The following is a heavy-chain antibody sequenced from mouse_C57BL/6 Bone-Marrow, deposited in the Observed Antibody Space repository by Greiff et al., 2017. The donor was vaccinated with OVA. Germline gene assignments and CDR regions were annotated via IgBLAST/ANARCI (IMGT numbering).Heavy chain of an antibody. CDR3: SSMITTRDYYAMDY. V-gene: IGHV5-4*01. J-gene: IGHJ4*01. D-gene: IGHD2-4*01. Sequence: EVHLVESGGGLVKPGGSLKLSCAASGFTFSSYAMSWVRQTPEKRLEWVATISDGGSYTYYPDNVKGRFTISRDNAKNNLYLQMSHLKSEDTAMYYCSSMITTRDYYAMDYWGQGTSVTVSS. CDR1: GFTFSSYA. CDR2: ISDGGSYT.